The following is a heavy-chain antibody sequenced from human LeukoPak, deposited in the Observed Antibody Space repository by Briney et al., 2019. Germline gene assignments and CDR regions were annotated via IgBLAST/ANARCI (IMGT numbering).Heavy chain of an antibody. CDR1: GFSFRSHG. CDR3: ARDLTPYCGGDCYPDY. Sequence: GGSLRLSCAASGFSFRSHGMNWVRQAPGKGLEWVSAISGSGGSTYYADSVKGRFTISRDNSKNTLYLQMNSLRAEDTAVYYCARDLTPYCGGDCYPDYWGQGTLATVSS. V-gene: IGHV3-23*01. CDR2: ISGSGGST. D-gene: IGHD2-21*02. J-gene: IGHJ4*02.